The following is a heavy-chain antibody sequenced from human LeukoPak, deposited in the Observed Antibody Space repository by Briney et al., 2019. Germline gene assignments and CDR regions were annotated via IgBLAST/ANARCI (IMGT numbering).Heavy chain of an antibody. J-gene: IGHJ4*02. V-gene: IGHV4-59*08. CDR3: ARRGKEQLVFDY. Sequence: ASETLSLTCTVSGGSISSYYWSWIRQPPGKGLEWIGYIYYSGSTNYNPSLKSRVTISVDTSKNQFSLKLSSVTAADTAVYYCARRGKEQLVFDYWGQGTLVTVSS. CDR2: IYYSGST. CDR1: GGSISSYY. D-gene: IGHD6-13*01.